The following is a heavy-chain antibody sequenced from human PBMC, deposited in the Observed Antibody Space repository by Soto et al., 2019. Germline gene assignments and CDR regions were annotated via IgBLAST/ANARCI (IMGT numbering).Heavy chain of an antibody. CDR1: GDTVTKYG. V-gene: IGHV1-18*01. Sequence: QVQLVQSGGEVKKTGASVKVSCKASGDTVTKYGISWVRQAPGQGLEWLGWISLYNGHTNYALKFQDRITFTTDTSTSTASMELRSLTSDDTAVYYCASVTSIAVAGKESWGQGTLVTVSS. J-gene: IGHJ4*02. D-gene: IGHD6-19*01. CDR3: ASVTSIAVAGKES. CDR2: ISLYNGHT.